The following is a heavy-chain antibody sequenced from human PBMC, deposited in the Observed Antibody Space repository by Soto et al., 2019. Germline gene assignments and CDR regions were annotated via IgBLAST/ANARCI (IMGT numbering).Heavy chain of an antibody. CDR2: ISYDGSNK. CDR1: GFTFSSYA. J-gene: IGHJ6*02. V-gene: IGHV3-30-3*01. D-gene: IGHD5-18*01. Sequence: QVQLVESGGGVVQPGRSLRLSCAASGFTFSSYAMHWVRQAPGKGLEWVAVISYDGSNKYYADSVKGRFTISRDNSKNTLYLQMNSLRAEDTAVYYCARDPVWITGYSYGSYYYYYGMDVLGQGTTVTVSS. CDR3: ARDPVWITGYSYGSYYYYYGMDV.